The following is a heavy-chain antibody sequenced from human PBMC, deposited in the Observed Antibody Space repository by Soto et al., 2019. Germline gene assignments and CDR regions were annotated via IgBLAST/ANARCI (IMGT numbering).Heavy chain of an antibody. Sequence: EVQLVESGGGLVRPGGSLSLSCAASGFGFTFSNYYMNWIRQAPGKGLEWVSSISSSGHMTFYAPSVNGRFTISRDNGKNSLYLQMYSLRAEDTGVYFCAGTHGWDDSWGPGTLVTVSS. CDR3: AGTHGWDDS. V-gene: IGHV3-21*01. CDR2: ISSSGHMT. CDR1: GFGFTFSNYY. D-gene: IGHD2-8*01. J-gene: IGHJ5*01.